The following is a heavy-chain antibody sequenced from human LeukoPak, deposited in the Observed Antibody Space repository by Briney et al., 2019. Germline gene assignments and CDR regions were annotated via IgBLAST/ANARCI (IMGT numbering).Heavy chain of an antibody. J-gene: IGHJ4*02. Sequence: GGSLRLSCAASGFTFSSYEMNWVRQAPGKGLEWVSYISSSGSTIYYADSVKGRFTISRDNAKNSLYLQMNSLRAEDTAVYYCAKASRTWYFDYWGQGILVTVSS. CDR3: AKASRTWYFDY. D-gene: IGHD1-1*01. V-gene: IGHV3-48*03. CDR1: GFTFSSYE. CDR2: ISSSGSTI.